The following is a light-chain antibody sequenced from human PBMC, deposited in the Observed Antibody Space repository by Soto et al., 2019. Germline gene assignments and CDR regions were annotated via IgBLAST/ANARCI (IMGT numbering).Light chain of an antibody. J-gene: IGLJ3*02. Sequence: QSALTQPASVSGSPGQSITMSCAGASSDVGSYNLVSWYQQYPGKAPKLIIYEGNKRPSGVSNRFSGSGSGNTASLTISGLQAEDAADYYCCSYTGSSTSFGGGTKLPVL. CDR2: EGN. V-gene: IGLV2-23*01. CDR1: SSDVGSYNL. CDR3: CSYTGSSTS.